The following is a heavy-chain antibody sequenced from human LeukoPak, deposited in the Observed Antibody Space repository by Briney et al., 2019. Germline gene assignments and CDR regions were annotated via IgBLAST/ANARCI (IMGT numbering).Heavy chain of an antibody. J-gene: IGHJ4*02. V-gene: IGHV3-23*01. D-gene: IGHD6-19*01. CDR3: GRVGYRSGWFFIDY. Sequence: PGASLRLSCAASEFTFSSYAMTWVRQAPGKGLEWVSAISASGGSTYYADSVKGRFTISRDNSKNTLYLQMNSLRAEDTAVYYCGRVGYRSGWFFIDYWGQGTLVAVSS. CDR2: ISASGGST. CDR1: EFTFSSYA.